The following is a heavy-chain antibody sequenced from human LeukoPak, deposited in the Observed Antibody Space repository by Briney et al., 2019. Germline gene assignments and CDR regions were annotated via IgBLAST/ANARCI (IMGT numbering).Heavy chain of an antibody. Sequence: PSETLSLTCTVSGYSISSGYYWGWIRQPPGKGLEWIGSIYHSGSTYYNPSLKSRVTISVDTSKNQFSLTLSSVTAADTAVYYCARVEGSSSSDWYYYYYMDVWGKGATVTVSS. CDR1: GYSISSGYY. J-gene: IGHJ6*03. CDR3: ARVEGSSSSDWYYYYYMDV. CDR2: IYHSGST. D-gene: IGHD6-6*01. V-gene: IGHV4-38-2*02.